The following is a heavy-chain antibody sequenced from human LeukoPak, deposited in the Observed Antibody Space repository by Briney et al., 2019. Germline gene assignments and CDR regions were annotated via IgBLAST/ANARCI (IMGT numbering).Heavy chain of an antibody. D-gene: IGHD3-10*01. CDR1: GFPFSSYW. CDR2: ISGSGGST. J-gene: IGHJ4*02. Sequence: GGSLRLSCVASGFPFSSYWMTWVRQAPGKGLEWVSAISGSGGSTYYADSVKGRFTISRDNSKNTLYLQMNSLRAENTAVYYCAKDLSYGSVSYFDYWGQGTLVTVSS. V-gene: IGHV3-23*01. CDR3: AKDLSYGSVSYFDY.